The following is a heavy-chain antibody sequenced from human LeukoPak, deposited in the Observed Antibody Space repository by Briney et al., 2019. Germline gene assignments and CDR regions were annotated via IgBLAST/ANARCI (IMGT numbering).Heavy chain of an antibody. CDR2: IYYSGST. J-gene: IGHJ6*03. D-gene: IGHD2-21*02. Sequence: SETLSLTCTVSGGSISSSSYYWGWIRQPPGKGLEWIGSIYYSGSTYYNPSLKSRVTISVDTSKNQFSLKLSSVTAADTAVYGVVTAYVYYYYYYMDVWGKGTTVTISS. CDR1: GGSISSSSYY. V-gene: IGHV4-39*07. CDR3: VTAYVYYYYYYMDV.